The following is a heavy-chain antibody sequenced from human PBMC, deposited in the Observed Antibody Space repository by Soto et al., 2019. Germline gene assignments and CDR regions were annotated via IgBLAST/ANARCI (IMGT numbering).Heavy chain of an antibody. D-gene: IGHD3-22*01. CDR2: ISYDGSNK. V-gene: IGHV3-30-3*01. CDR3: ARNYYDSSGYYLEYNWFDP. J-gene: IGHJ5*02. CDR1: GFTFSSYA. Sequence: GGSLRLSCAASGFTFSSYAMHWVRQAPGKGLEWVAVISYDGSNKYYADSVKGRFTISRDNSKNTLYLQMNSLRAEDTAVYYCARNYYDSSGYYLEYNWFDPWGQGTLVTVSS.